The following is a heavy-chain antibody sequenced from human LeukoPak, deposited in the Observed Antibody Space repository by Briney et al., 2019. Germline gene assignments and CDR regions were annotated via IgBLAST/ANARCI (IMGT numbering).Heavy chain of an antibody. J-gene: IGHJ4*02. CDR2: ISYDGSNK. Sequence: GALRLSCAASGFTFSSYGMHWVRQAPGKELEWVAVISYDGSNKYYADSVKGRFTISRDNSKNTLYLQMNSLRAEDTAVYYCAKDGGIFGVVVRYYFDYWGQGTPVTVSS. CDR1: GFTFSSYG. V-gene: IGHV3-30*18. CDR3: AKDGGIFGVVVRYYFDY. D-gene: IGHD3-3*01.